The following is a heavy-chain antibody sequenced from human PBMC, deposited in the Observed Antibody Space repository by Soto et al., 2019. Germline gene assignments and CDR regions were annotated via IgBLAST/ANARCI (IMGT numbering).Heavy chain of an antibody. J-gene: IGHJ4*02. CDR2: IIPIFGTA. CDR1: GGTFSSYA. V-gene: IGHV1-69*06. Sequence: GASVKVSCKASGGTFSSYAISWVRQAPGQGLEWMGGIIPIFGTANYAQKFQGRVTITADKSTSTAYMELSSLRSEDTAVYYCARLDEGYSYGHFDYWGQGTLVTVSS. CDR3: ARLDEGYSYGHFDY. D-gene: IGHD5-18*01.